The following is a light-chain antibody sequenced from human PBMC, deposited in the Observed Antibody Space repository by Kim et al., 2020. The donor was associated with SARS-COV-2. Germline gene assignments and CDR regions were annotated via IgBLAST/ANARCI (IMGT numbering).Light chain of an antibody. CDR3: AAWYDSLNGVI. CDR1: RTNVGSNA. V-gene: IGLV1-44*01. Sequence: QSVLTQPPSASGTPGQTVTISCTGSRTNVGSNAVNWYQQLPGTDPKLLIYSEDHRPSWVVYRFSGSKSGTSASLAISGLQSNDEADYYCAAWYDSLNGVIFGGGTQLTVL. CDR2: SED. J-gene: IGLJ2*01.